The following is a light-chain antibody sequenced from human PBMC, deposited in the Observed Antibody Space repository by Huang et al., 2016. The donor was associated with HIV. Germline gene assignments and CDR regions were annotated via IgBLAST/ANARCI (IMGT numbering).Light chain of an antibody. CDR1: QSIGTW. CDR3: QHYNSFPWT. J-gene: IGKJ1*01. Sequence: DIQMTQSSATLSASVGDRVTITCRASQSIGTWLAWYQQKPGKAPILLIYEASSLESGVQSSCSGGGSGTEFTLTINSLQPDDFATYYCQHYNSFPWTFGQGTKVEV. V-gene: IGKV1-5*03. CDR2: EAS.